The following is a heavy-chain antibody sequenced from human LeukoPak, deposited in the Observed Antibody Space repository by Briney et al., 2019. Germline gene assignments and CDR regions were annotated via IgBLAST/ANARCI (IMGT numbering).Heavy chain of an antibody. CDR1: GFTFDDYG. CDR3: ARGEYSGYDYGDY. Sequence: GGSLGLSCAASGFTFDDYGMSWVRQAPGKGLEWVSGINWNGGSTGYADSVKGRFTISRDNAKNSLYLQMNSLRAEDTALYHCARGEYSGYDYGDYWGQGTLVTVSS. V-gene: IGHV3-20*01. CDR2: INWNGGST. J-gene: IGHJ4*02. D-gene: IGHD5-12*01.